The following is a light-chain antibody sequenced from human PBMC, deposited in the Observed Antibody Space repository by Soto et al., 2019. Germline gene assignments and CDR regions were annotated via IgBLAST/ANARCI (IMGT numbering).Light chain of an antibody. CDR3: QQYNEWPLYT. J-gene: IGKJ2*01. V-gene: IGKV3D-15*01. CDR2: GAS. Sequence: EIVVTQSPATLSVSPGERATLSCRASHSVNSNLAWYQQKPGQAPRLLIYGASTRATGIPARFSGSGAGTEFTLTISSLQSEDLGVYYCQQYNEWPLYTFGQGTKLEIK. CDR1: HSVNSN.